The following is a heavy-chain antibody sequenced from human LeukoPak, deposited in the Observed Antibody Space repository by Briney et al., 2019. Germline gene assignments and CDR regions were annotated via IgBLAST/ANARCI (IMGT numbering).Heavy chain of an antibody. CDR2: IIPIFGTA. CDR1: GGTFSSYA. CDR3: ASGVDSGHDFDY. D-gene: IGHD5-12*01. J-gene: IGHJ4*02. V-gene: IGHV1-69*13. Sequence: ASVKVSCKASGGTFSSYAISWVRQAPGQGLEWMGGIIPIFGTANYAQKFQGRVTITADESTSTAYMELSSLRSEDTAVYYCASGVDSGHDFDYWGQGTLVTVSS.